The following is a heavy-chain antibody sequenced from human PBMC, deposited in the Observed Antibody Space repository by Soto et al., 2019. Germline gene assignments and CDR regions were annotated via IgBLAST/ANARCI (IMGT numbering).Heavy chain of an antibody. CDR1: GDSIRSSNYY. D-gene: IGHD5-12*01. J-gene: IGHJ4*02. CDR3: ARNSPYPDGYGHFDH. Sequence: QLQLQESGPGLVKPSETLSLTCVVSGDSIRSSNYYWGWLRQSPVKGLEWIGSIYYSGTAYYNPSLKSRVTISIDTSKNQFSLKLNSLTAADTAVYYCARNSPYPDGYGHFDHWGQGNLVTVSS. V-gene: IGHV4-39*01. CDR2: IYYSGTA.